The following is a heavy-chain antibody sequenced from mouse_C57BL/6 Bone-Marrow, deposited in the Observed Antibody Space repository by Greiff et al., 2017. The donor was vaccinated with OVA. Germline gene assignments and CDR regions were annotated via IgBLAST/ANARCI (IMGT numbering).Heavy chain of an antibody. CDR3: ARGRFDY. Sequence: QVQLQQPGAELVRPGSSVKLSCKASGYTFTSYWMHWVKQRPIQGLEWIGNIDPSDSETHYNQKFKDKATLTVDKSSSTAYMQLSSLTTEDSAIYYCARGRFDYWGQGTTLTVSS. CDR1: GYTFTSYW. J-gene: IGHJ2*01. CDR2: IDPSDSET. V-gene: IGHV1-52*01.